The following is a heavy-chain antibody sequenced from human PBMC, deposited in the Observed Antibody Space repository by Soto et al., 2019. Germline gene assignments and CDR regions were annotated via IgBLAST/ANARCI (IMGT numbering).Heavy chain of an antibody. V-gene: IGHV4-39*01. D-gene: IGHD2-15*01. Sequence: PSETLSLTFSVSGYSVSSSDYYWAWIRHPPGKGLEWIGSMFYSGLTYYNPSLKSRVTLSVDTSKNQFSVRLNSVTAADTAVYYCAPLSVSLSGPYGIHVWGQGTTVTVSS. J-gene: IGHJ6*02. CDR3: APLSVSLSGPYGIHV. CDR1: GYSVSSSDYY. CDR2: MFYSGLT.